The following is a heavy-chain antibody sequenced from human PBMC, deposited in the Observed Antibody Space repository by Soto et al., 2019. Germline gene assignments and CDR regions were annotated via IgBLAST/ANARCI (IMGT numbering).Heavy chain of an antibody. Sequence: EVQLVESGGGLVKPGGSLRLSCAASGFTFSSYSMNWVRQAPGKGLEWVSSITTSGSFIYYADSLRGRFTISRDNAKNSLYLQMNSLRADDTAVYYCARGARASAVTTVSAYGGQGTLVTVSS. CDR2: ITTSGSFI. V-gene: IGHV3-21*06. CDR3: ARGARASAVTTVSAY. J-gene: IGHJ4*02. CDR1: GFTFSSYS. D-gene: IGHD4-17*01.